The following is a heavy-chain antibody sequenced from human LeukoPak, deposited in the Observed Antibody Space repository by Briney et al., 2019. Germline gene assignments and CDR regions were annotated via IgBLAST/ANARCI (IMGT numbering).Heavy chain of an antibody. CDR3: AREGDIVVAPAARVMDV. V-gene: IGHV1-18*01. CDR2: ISAYNGNT. CDR1: GYTFTSYG. J-gene: IGHJ6*03. Sequence: ASVKVSCKASGYTFTSYGISWVRQAPGQGLEWMGWISAYNGNTNYAQKLQGRVTMTTDTSTSTAYMELRSLRSDDTAVYYCAREGDIVVAPAARVMDVWGKGTTVTVSS. D-gene: IGHD2-2*01.